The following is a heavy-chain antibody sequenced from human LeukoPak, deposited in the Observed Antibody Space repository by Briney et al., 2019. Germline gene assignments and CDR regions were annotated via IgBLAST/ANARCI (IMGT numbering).Heavy chain of an antibody. V-gene: IGHV3-23*01. CDR3: ARDHYDNSGPGDY. J-gene: IGHJ4*02. CDR1: GFTFSSYA. D-gene: IGHD3-22*01. Sequence: PGGSLRLSCAASGFTFSSYAMSWVRQAPGKGLEWVSAISGSGGSTYYADSVKGRFTISRDNAKNTLYLQMNSLRAEDTAVYYCARDHYDNSGPGDYWGQGTLVTVSS. CDR2: ISGSGGST.